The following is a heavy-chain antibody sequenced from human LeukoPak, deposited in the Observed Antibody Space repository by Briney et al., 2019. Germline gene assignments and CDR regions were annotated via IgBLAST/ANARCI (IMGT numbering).Heavy chain of an antibody. CDR2: IWYDGSYK. Sequence: GGSLRLSCEASGFTFSSSGMHWVRQAPGKGLEWVAIIWYDGSYKYYADSVKGRFSISRDNSKNTVYLQMNSLGAEDTAVYYCARDRGTTSSSGWYFDPWGRGTLVTVSS. J-gene: IGHJ2*01. V-gene: IGHV3-33*01. CDR1: GFTFSSSG. D-gene: IGHD2-2*01. CDR3: ARDRGTTSSSGWYFDP.